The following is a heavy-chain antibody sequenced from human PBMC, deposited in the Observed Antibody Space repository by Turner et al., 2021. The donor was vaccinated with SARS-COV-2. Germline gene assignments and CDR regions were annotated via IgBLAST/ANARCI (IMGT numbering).Heavy chain of an antibody. CDR1: GFTFSGYG. V-gene: IGHV3-30*03. CDR2: ISYDGSNK. J-gene: IGHJ4*02. D-gene: IGHD2-21*02. Sequence: QVKLVESGGGVVQTGRSLRLSCSASGFTFSGYGMHWVRQAPGKVLEWVAVISYDGSNKYYADSVKGRFTISRDNSKNTLYLQMNSLRAEDTAVYYCSRDIYGGNSGPAGWGQGTLVTVSS. CDR3: SRDIYGGNSGPAG.